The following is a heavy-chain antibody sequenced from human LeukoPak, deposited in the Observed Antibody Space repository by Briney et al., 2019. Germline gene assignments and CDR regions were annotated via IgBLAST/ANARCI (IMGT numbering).Heavy chain of an antibody. V-gene: IGHV3-23*01. J-gene: IGHJ5*02. Sequence: PGGSLRLSCTASGFTFSSFAMTWVRQAAGKGLEWVSVISGSGSSTYYADSVKGRFTISRDNSKNTVYLQVNSLRVEDTAIYYCAKVIGARPFDPWGQGTLVTVSS. D-gene: IGHD6-6*01. CDR1: GFTFSSFA. CDR2: ISGSGSST. CDR3: AKVIGARPFDP.